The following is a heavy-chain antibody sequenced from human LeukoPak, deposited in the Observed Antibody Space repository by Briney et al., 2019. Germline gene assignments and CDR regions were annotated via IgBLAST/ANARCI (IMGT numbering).Heavy chain of an antibody. Sequence: ASVKVSCKAPGYTFTSYDINWVRQATGQGLEWMGWMDPNSGNTAYAQKFQGRVTMTRNTSISTAYMELSSLRSEDTAVYYCAKPPHYCTNGVCPHYYNYGMDVWGQGTTVTVSS. CDR3: AKPPHYCTNGVCPHYYNYGMDV. CDR2: MDPNSGNT. J-gene: IGHJ6*02. D-gene: IGHD2-8*01. V-gene: IGHV1-8*01. CDR1: GYTFTSYD.